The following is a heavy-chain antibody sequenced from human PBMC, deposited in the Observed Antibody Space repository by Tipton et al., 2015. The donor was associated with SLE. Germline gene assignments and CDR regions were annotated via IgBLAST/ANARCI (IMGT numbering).Heavy chain of an antibody. Sequence: TLSLTCIVSGDSISSSSYYWSWIRQPPGKGLEWIGEINHSGSTNYNPSLKSRVTISVDTSKNQFSLKLSSVTAADTAVYYCARGVLGGSYPYWGQGTLVTVSS. J-gene: IGHJ4*02. CDR1: GDSISSSSYY. CDR3: ARGVLGGSYPY. D-gene: IGHD1-26*01. CDR2: INHSGST. V-gene: IGHV4-39*07.